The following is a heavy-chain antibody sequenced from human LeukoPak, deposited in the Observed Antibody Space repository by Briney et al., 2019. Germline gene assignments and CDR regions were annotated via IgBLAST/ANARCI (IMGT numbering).Heavy chain of an antibody. CDR1: GYTFTSYY. CDR3: ARDPPRIVVVVAATNYYGMDV. CDR2: ISAYNGNT. J-gene: IGHJ6*02. D-gene: IGHD2-15*01. V-gene: IGHV1-18*04. Sequence: ASVKVSCKASGYTFTSYYMHWVRQAPGQGLEWMGWISAYNGNTNYAQKLQGRVTMTTDTSTSTAYMELRSLRSDDTAVYYCARDPPRIVVVVAATNYYGMDVWGQGTTVTVSS.